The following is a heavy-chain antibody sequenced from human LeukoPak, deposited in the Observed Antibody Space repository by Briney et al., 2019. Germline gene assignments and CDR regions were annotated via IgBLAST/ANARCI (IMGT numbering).Heavy chain of an antibody. CDR1: GGSFSDYY. CDR2: INHSGST. CDR3: ARVKGIVVVPAAERWFDP. D-gene: IGHD2-2*01. J-gene: IGHJ5*02. V-gene: IGHV4-34*01. Sequence: SETLSLTCAVYGGSFSDYYWSWIRQPPGKGLEWIGEINHSGSTNYNPSLKSRVTISVDTSKNQFSLKLSSVTAADTAVYYCARVKGIVVVPAAERWFDPWGQGTLVTVSS.